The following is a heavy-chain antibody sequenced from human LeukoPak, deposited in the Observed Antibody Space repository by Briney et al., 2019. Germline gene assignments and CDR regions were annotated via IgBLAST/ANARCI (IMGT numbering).Heavy chain of an antibody. V-gene: IGHV3-48*01. CDR3: ARDSTRSAFDY. J-gene: IGHJ4*02. Sequence: GGSLRLSCAASGFAFSSYSMNWVRQAPGKGLEWVSYISSSSSTIYYADSVKGRFTISRDNAKNSLYLQMNSLRAEDTAVYYCARDSTRSAFDYWGQGTLVTVSS. CDR2: ISSSSSTI. CDR1: GFAFSSYS. D-gene: IGHD2-2*01.